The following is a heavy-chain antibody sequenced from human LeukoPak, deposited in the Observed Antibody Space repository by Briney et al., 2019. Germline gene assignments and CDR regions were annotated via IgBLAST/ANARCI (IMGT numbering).Heavy chain of an antibody. D-gene: IGHD1-26*01. Sequence: PSETLSLTCAVYGGSFSGYYWSWIRQPPGKGLEWIGEINHSGSTNYNPSLKSRVTISVDTSKNQFSLKLSSVTAADTAVYYCARAYYRRFYYYYYGMDVWGQGTTVTVSS. J-gene: IGHJ6*02. CDR3: ARAYYRRFYYYYYGMDV. CDR2: INHSGST. CDR1: GGSFSGYY. V-gene: IGHV4-34*01.